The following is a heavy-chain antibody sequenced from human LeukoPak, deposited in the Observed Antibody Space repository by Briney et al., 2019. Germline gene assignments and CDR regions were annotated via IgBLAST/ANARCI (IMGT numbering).Heavy chain of an antibody. Sequence: SETLSLTCAVYGGSFSGYYWSWIRQPPGKGLEWIGEINHSGSTNYNPSLKSRVTISVDTSKNQFSLKLSSVTAADTAVYYCARGNTRYYDILTASPIDYWGQGTLVTVSS. J-gene: IGHJ4*02. CDR3: ARGNTRYYDILTASPIDY. CDR1: GGSFSGYY. D-gene: IGHD3-9*01. V-gene: IGHV4-34*01. CDR2: INHSGST.